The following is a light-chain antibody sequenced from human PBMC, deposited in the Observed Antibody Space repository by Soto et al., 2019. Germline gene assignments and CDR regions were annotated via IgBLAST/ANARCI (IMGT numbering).Light chain of an antibody. CDR2: GVY. V-gene: IGKV3D-15*01. CDR1: QTISSY. CDR3: QHYGYSQWT. J-gene: IGKJ1*01. Sequence: MTQSPSSLSASLGDGVTITCRASQTISSYLNWYQHKSGQAPRLISYGVYTRASGIPDRFSGSGSGTEFTLTITRLEPEDSAVYFCQHYGYSQWTFGQGTKVDIK.